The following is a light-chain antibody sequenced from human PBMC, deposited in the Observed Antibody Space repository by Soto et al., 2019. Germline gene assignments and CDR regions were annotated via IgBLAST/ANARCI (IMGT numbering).Light chain of an antibody. CDR3: QQLHVYPST. CDR1: QDINSY. CDR2: AGT. Sequence: IQLTQSPSSLSASVGDRVTITCRASQDINSYLAWYQQKPGKAPNLVIYAGTSLQSGVPSRFSGSGSGTEFTLTITSLHPEDFASYYCQQLHVYPSTFGGGTKVDIK. J-gene: IGKJ4*01. V-gene: IGKV1-9*01.